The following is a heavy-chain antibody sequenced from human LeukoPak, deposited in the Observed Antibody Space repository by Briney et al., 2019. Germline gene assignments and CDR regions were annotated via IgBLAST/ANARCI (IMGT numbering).Heavy chain of an antibody. Sequence: ASVKVSCKASGYTFTSYGIGWVRQAPGQGLEWMGWISAYNGNTNYAQRLQGRVTMTTDTSTSTAYMELRSLRSDDTAVYYCARDSYDFWSGYSTIDYWGQGTLVTVSS. CDR2: ISAYNGNT. CDR3: ARDSYDFWSGYSTIDY. V-gene: IGHV1-18*01. J-gene: IGHJ4*02. D-gene: IGHD3-3*01. CDR1: GYTFTSYG.